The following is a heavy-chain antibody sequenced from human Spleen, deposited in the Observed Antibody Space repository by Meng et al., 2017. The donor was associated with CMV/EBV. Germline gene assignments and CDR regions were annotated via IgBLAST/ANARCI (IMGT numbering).Heavy chain of an antibody. CDR3: ARDKFPGEGAPAGYFDY. V-gene: IGHV3-30*04. J-gene: IGHJ4*02. CDR2: ISDDGTNK. Sequence: GGSLRLSCAASGFTFNRFAINWVRQASGKGLEWVAIISDDGTNKHYANSVKGRFTISRDNSKNTLYLQMNSLRTEDTAVYYCARDKFPGEGAPAGYFDYWGQGTLVTVSS. D-gene: IGHD1-26*01. CDR1: GFTFNRFA.